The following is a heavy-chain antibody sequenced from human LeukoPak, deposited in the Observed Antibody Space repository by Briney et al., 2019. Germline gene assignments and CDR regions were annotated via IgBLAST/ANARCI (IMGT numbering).Heavy chain of an antibody. V-gene: IGHV4-39*01. CDR2: IYYSGST. CDR1: GGSISSSSYY. D-gene: IGHD3-16*01. J-gene: IGHJ3*02. CDR3: ARRGSELDTFDI. Sequence: SETLSLTCTVSGGSISSSSYYWGWIRQPPGKGLEWIGSIYYSGSTYYNPSLKSRVTISVDTSKNQFSLKLSSVTAADTAVYYCARRGSELDTFDIWGQGTMVTVSS.